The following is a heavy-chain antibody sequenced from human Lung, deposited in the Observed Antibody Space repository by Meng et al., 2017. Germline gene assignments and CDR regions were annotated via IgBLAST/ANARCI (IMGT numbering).Heavy chain of an antibody. CDR2: IKQDGSEK. Sequence: GESLKTPCAASGFTFSSYLRSWVRQAPGKGLEWVANIKQDGSEKYYVDSVKGRFTISRDNAKNSLYLQMNSLRDEDTAVYYCARKGVLQLWFTFYYYYGMDVWGQGTTVTVSS. CDR3: ARKGVLQLWFTFYYYYGMDV. D-gene: IGHD5-18*01. V-gene: IGHV3-7*01. J-gene: IGHJ6*02. CDR1: GFTFSSYL.